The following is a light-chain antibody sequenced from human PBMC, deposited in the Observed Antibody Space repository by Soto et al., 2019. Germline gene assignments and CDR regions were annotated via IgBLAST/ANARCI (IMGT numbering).Light chain of an antibody. Sequence: EIVLTQSPATLSLSPGERATVSCRASQSVSTYLAWYQQKPGQAPGLLIYDASTRATDIPARFSGSGSGADFTLTISSLGPEDFAVYYCQQRSNWPITFGQGTRLEIK. V-gene: IGKV3-11*01. J-gene: IGKJ5*01. CDR3: QQRSNWPIT. CDR1: QSVSTY. CDR2: DAS.